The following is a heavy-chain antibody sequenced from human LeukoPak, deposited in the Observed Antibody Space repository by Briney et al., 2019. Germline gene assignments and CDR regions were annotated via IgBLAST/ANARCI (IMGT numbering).Heavy chain of an antibody. CDR1: GGSFSGYY. J-gene: IGHJ6*03. CDR3: ARGALSPDIRVVTEPYYYYMDV. V-gene: IGHV4-34*01. CDR2: INHSGST. Sequence: SETLSLTCAVSGGSFSGYYWSWIRQPPGKGLEWIGEINHSGSTNYNPSLKSRVAISVDTSKNQFSLKLSSVTAADTAVYYCARGALSPDIRVVTEPYYYYMDVWGKGTTVTVSS. D-gene: IGHD3-3*01.